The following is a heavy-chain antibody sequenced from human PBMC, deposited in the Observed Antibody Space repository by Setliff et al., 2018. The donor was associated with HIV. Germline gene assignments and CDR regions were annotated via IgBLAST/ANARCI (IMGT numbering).Heavy chain of an antibody. CDR2: ISAYNGNT. J-gene: IGHJ4*02. CDR3: AREIYGGNSRPFDY. V-gene: IGHV1-18*01. D-gene: IGHD4-17*01. CDR1: GYTFTSYG. Sequence: ASVKVSCKASGYTFTSYGISWVRQAPGQGLEWMGWISAYNGNTIYAQKVQGRVTISVDTSKNQFSLKLTSVTAADTAVYYCAREIYGGNSRPFDYWGQGTLVTVSS.